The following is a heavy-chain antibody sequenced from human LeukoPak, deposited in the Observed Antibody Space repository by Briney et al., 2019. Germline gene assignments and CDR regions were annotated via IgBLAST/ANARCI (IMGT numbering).Heavy chain of an antibody. J-gene: IGHJ4*02. CDR3: AKAARLVAATSYFDY. CDR1: GFTFGSYA. V-gene: IGHV3-23*01. CDR2: ISGSGGST. Sequence: PGGSLRLSCAASGFTFGSYALTWVRQAPGKGLEWVSAISGSGGSTYYADSVKGRFTISRDNSKNTLYLQMNSLRAEDTAVYYCAKAARLVAATSYFDYWGQGTLVTVSS. D-gene: IGHD2-15*01.